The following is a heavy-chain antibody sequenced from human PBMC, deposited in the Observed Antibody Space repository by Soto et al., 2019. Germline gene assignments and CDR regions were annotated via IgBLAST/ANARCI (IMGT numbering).Heavy chain of an antibody. D-gene: IGHD4-17*01. CDR2: ISSSSSTI. V-gene: IGHV3-48*02. J-gene: IGHJ4*02. CDR3: ARLPHHSTDGDYLRSLGGNY. CDR1: GFTFSSYS. Sequence: EVQLVESGGGLVQPGGSLRLSCAASGFTFSSYSMNWVRQAPGKGLEWVSYISSSSSTIYYADSVKGRFTISRDNAKNSLYLKMNSLRDEDTAVYYCARLPHHSTDGDYLRSLGGNYWGQGTLVTVSS.